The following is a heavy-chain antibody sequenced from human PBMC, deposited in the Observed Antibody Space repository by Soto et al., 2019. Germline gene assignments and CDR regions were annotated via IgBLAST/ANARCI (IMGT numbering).Heavy chain of an antibody. CDR1: GFTFGEYA. CDR3: AKSHTTSGWYVTTDY. V-gene: IGHV3-9*01. CDR2: ISWNSGSI. J-gene: IGHJ4*02. Sequence: SLRLSCAASGFTFGEYAMQWVRQAPGKGLEWVSAISWNSGSIDYADSVKGRFTISRDNAKNSLYLQMNSLRAEDTALYYCAKSHTTSGWYVTTDYWGQGTRVTVSS. D-gene: IGHD6-19*01.